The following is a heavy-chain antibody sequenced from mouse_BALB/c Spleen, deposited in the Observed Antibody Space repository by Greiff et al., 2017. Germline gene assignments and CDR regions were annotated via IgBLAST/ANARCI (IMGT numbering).Heavy chain of an antibody. Sequence: VKLQQSGAELVRPGTSVKISCKDSGYTFTNYWLGWVKQRPGHGLEWIGDIYPGGGYTNYNEKFKGKATLTADTSSSTAYMQLSSLTSEDSAVYFCAGYYGSRYFDVWGAGTTVTVSS. J-gene: IGHJ1*01. CDR3: AGYYGSRYFDV. D-gene: IGHD1-1*01. CDR2: IYPGGGYT. V-gene: IGHV1-63*02. CDR1: GYTFTNYW.